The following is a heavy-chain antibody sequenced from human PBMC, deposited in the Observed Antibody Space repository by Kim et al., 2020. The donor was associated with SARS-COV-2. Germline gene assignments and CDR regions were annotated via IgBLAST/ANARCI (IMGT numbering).Heavy chain of an antibody. D-gene: IGHD3-10*02. CDR3: LFFCSLFIYYF. V-gene: IGHV4-39*01. Sequence: SETLSLTCTVSGGSISSSSYYWGWIRQPPGKGLEWLASIYYISLTFYHPSLKSRFTISLYTSHHQFSLHLLSVTAADTAVYFSLFFCSLFIYYF. CDR1: GGSISSSSYY. J-gene: IGHJ4*01. CDR2: IYYISLT.